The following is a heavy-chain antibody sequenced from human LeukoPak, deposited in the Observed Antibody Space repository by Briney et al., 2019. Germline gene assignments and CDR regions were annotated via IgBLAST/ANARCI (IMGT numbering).Heavy chain of an antibody. CDR2: IYYSGST. Sequence: SETLSLTCTVSGGSISSGGYYWSWIRQHPGRGLEWIGYIYYSGSTYYNPSLKSRVTISVDTSKNQFSLKLSSVTAAGTAVYYCARLLRERHWFDPWGQGTLVTVSS. CDR1: GGSISSGGYY. D-gene: IGHD1-26*01. J-gene: IGHJ5*02. V-gene: IGHV4-31*03. CDR3: ARLLRERHWFDP.